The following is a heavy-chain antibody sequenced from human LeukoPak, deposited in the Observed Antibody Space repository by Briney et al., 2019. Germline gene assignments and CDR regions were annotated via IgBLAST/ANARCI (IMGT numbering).Heavy chain of an antibody. CDR1: GYTFTGYY. CDR3: AREGSSTYYFDY. J-gene: IGHJ4*02. D-gene: IGHD6-6*01. CDR2: INPNSGGT. Sequence: ASVKVSCKAPGYTFTGYYMHWVRQAPGQGLEWMGWINPNSGGTNYAQKFQGRVTMTRDTSISTAYMELSRLRSDDTAVYYCAREGSSTYYFDYWGQGTLVTVSS. V-gene: IGHV1-2*02.